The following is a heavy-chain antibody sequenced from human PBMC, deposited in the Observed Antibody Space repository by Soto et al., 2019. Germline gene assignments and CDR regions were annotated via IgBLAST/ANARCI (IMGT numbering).Heavy chain of an antibody. D-gene: IGHD3-22*01. V-gene: IGHV3-30*18. Sequence: QVQLVESGGGVVQPGRSLRLSCAASGFTFSSYGMHWVRQAPGKGLAWVAVISYVGSNKYYADSVKGRFTISRDNSKNTLYLQMNSLRAEDTAVYYCAKDGRWYYYDSRMGLHYYGMDVWGQGTTVTVSS. CDR3: AKDGRWYYYDSRMGLHYYGMDV. CDR2: ISYVGSNK. CDR1: GFTFSSYG. J-gene: IGHJ6*02.